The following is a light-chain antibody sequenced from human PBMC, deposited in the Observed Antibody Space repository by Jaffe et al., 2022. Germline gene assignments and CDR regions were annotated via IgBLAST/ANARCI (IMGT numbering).Light chain of an antibody. CDR1: SSDVGGYKY. CDR3: SSYAGGNNFVV. J-gene: IGLJ2*01. CDR2: DVD. Sequence: QSALTQPPSASESPGQSVTISCTGTSSDVGGYKYVSWYQHHPGTAPKLIIYDVDRRPSGVPDRFSGSKSGNTASLTVSGLQAEDEADYYCSSYAGGNNFVVFGGGTKLTVL. V-gene: IGLV2-8*01.